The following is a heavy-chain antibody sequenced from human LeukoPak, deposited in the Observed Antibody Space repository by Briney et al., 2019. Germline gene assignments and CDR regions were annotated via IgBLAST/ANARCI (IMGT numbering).Heavy chain of an antibody. CDR3: ARLFVDTAMANTKVPVDY. CDR2: IYPGDSDT. Sequence: GESLKISCKGSGYSFTSYWIGWVRQMPGKGLEWMGIIYPGDSDTRYSPSFQGPVTISADKSISTAYLQWSSLKASDTAMYYCARLFVDTAMANTKVPVDYWGQGTLVTVSS. V-gene: IGHV5-51*01. D-gene: IGHD5-18*01. CDR1: GYSFTSYW. J-gene: IGHJ4*02.